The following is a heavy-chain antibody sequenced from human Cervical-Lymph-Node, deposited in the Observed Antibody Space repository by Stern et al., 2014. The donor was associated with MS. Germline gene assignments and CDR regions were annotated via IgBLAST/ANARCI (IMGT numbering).Heavy chain of an antibody. Sequence: QVQLVQSGDEVKKPGSSVKVSCKASRDTFSHYALSWVRQAPEEGLEWMGGIITGLGSPSYAQKFQGRITISADTSTNTVYMELSSLRSEDTAVYFCARDQGDYGSGSDYSWFDPWGQGTLVTVSS. J-gene: IGHJ5*02. CDR3: ARDQGDYGSGSDYSWFDP. V-gene: IGHV1-69*06. D-gene: IGHD3-10*01. CDR1: RDTFSHYA. CDR2: IITGLGSP.